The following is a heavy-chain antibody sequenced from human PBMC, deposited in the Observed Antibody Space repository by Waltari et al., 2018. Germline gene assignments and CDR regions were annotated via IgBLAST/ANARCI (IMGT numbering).Heavy chain of an antibody. Sequence: QVQLVQSGAEVKKPGASVKVSCKASGYTFTGYYMHWARQAPGQGLEWMGRINPNSGGTNYAQKFQGRVTMTRDTSISTAYMELSRLRSDDTAVYYCARDFRAAGIPAGWFDPWGQGTLVTVSS. CDR1: GYTFTGYY. CDR2: INPNSGGT. CDR3: ARDFRAAGIPAGWFDP. V-gene: IGHV1-2*06. D-gene: IGHD6-13*01. J-gene: IGHJ5*02.